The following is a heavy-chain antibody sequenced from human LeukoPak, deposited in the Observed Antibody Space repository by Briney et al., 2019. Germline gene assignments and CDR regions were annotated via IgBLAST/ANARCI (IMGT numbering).Heavy chain of an antibody. Sequence: RGSLRLSCTASGFTFSDYYMSWIRQAPGKGLEWLSYISTSGGSVSYVDSVKGRFTISRDNAKNSVYLQIDSLRAEDTAMYYCARDRQFRLHDPWGQGILVTVSS. D-gene: IGHD3-16*01. CDR1: GFTFSDYY. J-gene: IGHJ5*02. CDR3: ARDRQFRLHDP. V-gene: IGHV3-11*01. CDR2: ISTSGGSV.